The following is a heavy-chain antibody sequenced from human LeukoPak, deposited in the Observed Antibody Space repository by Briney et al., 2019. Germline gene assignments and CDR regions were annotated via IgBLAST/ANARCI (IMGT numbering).Heavy chain of an antibody. CDR2: ISSGSKYI. J-gene: IGHJ6*03. CDR1: GLTFTNYW. Sequence: PGGSLRLSCVASGLTFTNYWMNWVRQAPGKGLEWVSSISSGSKYIYYADSVKGRFTSSRDNAKNSLYLQMNSLRAEDTAVYYCARVSDYYYYMDVWGKGTTVTVSS. CDR3: ARVSDYYYYMDV. V-gene: IGHV3-21*01. D-gene: IGHD2/OR15-2a*01.